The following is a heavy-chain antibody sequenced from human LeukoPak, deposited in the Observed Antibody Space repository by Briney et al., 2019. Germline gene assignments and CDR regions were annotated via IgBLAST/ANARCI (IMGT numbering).Heavy chain of an antibody. CDR2: INPNSGGT. CDR3: ARPTRYYYDSSGYSSDY. CDR1: GYTFTGYY. Sequence: ASVKVSCKASGYTFTGYYMHWVRQAPGQGLEWMGWINPNSGGTNYAQKFQGRVTMTRDTSISTAYMELSRLRSDDTAVYYCARPTRYYYDSSGYSSDYWGQGTLVTVSS. D-gene: IGHD3-22*01. J-gene: IGHJ4*02. V-gene: IGHV1-2*02.